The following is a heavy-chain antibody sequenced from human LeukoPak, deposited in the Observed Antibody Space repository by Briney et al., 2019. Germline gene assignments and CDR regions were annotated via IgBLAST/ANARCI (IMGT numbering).Heavy chain of an antibody. D-gene: IGHD6-13*01. Sequence: SETLSLTCTVSGGSISSYYWSWIRQPPGKGLEWIGEIYHSGSTNYNPSLKSRVTISVDKSKNQFSLKLSSVTAADTAVYYCASRIAAAGTGEYFDYWGQGTLVTVSS. V-gene: IGHV4-59*12. J-gene: IGHJ4*02. CDR1: GGSISSYY. CDR3: ASRIAAAGTGEYFDY. CDR2: IYHSGST.